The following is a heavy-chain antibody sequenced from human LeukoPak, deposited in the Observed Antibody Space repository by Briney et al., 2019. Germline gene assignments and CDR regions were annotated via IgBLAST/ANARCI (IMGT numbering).Heavy chain of an antibody. CDR3: AKDWFRGYSYGTIYFDY. CDR2: ISYDGSNK. V-gene: IGHV3-30*04. D-gene: IGHD5-18*01. J-gene: IGHJ4*02. Sequence: GGSLRLSCAASGFTFSSYAMHWVRQAPGKGLEWVAVISYDGSNKYYADSVKGRFTISRDNSKNTLYLQMNSLRAEDTAVYYCAKDWFRGYSYGTIYFDYWGQGTLVTVSS. CDR1: GFTFSSYA.